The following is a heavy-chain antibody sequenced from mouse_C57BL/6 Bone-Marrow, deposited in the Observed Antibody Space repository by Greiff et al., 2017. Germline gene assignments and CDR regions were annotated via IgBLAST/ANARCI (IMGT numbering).Heavy chain of an antibody. CDR3: TMITTVVATRNFDY. CDR1: GFTFSDAW. V-gene: IGHV6-6*01. J-gene: IGHJ2*01. CDR2: IRNKANNHAT. Sequence: EVQVVESGGGLVQPGGSMKLSCAASGFTFSDAWMDWVRQSPEKGLEWVAEIRNKANNHATYYAESVKGRFTISRDDSKSSVYLQMNSLRAEDTGIYYCTMITTVVATRNFDYWGQGTTLTVSS. D-gene: IGHD1-1*01.